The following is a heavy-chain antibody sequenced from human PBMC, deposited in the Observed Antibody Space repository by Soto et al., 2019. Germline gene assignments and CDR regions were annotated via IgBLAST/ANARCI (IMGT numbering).Heavy chain of an antibody. V-gene: IGHV3-30-3*01. Sequence: GGSLRLSCAASGFTFSSYAMHWVRQAPGKGLEWVAVISYDGSNKYYADSVKGRFTISRDNSKNTLYLQMNSLRAEDTAVYYCARDWAAMAPVGDYWGQGTLVTVSS. CDR2: ISYDGSNK. J-gene: IGHJ4*02. CDR3: ARDWAAMAPVGDY. D-gene: IGHD5-18*01. CDR1: GFTFSSYA.